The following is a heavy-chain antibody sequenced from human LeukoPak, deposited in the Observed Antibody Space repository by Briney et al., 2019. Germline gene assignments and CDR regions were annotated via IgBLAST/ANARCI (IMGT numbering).Heavy chain of an antibody. CDR2: IDTRGKGSAT. D-gene: IGHD1-26*01. V-gene: IGHV3-73*01. J-gene: IGHJ4*02. Sequence: PGGSLTLPCEGSGFIFSECAIHWVRQASGKGLERVGRIDTRGKGSATAYAASVRGRFTLSRDDSKSTAYLQMSSLKTEDTAAYFCTRDGGSWSHLDYWGQGVLVTVSS. CDR3: TRDGGSWSHLDY. CDR1: GFIFSECA.